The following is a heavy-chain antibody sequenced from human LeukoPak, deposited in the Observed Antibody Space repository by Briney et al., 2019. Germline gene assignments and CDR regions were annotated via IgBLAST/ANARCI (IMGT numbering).Heavy chain of an antibody. CDR2: IDTDERST. CDR3: TRGLLGIDY. V-gene: IGHV3-74*01. Sequence: GGSLRLSCAASGFPLGSYWMHWVRQAPGKGLVWVSRIDTDERSTNYADSVKGRFTISRDNAKNTLYLQMNSLRAEDTAVYYCTRGLLGIDYWGQGTLVTVSS. CDR1: GFPLGSYW. J-gene: IGHJ4*02. D-gene: IGHD2-8*02.